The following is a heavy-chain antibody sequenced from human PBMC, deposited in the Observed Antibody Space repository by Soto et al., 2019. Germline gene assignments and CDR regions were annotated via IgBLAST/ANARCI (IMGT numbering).Heavy chain of an antibody. J-gene: IGHJ4*02. CDR1: GGSISSSNW. V-gene: IGHV4-4*02. CDR2: IYHSGST. Sequence: AETLSLTCAVSGGSISSSNWWSWVRQPPGKGLEWIGEIYHSGSTNYNPSLKGRVTISVDKSKNQFSLKLSSVTAADTAVYYCARVAVPDSLFDYWGQGTLVTVSS. D-gene: IGHD4-17*01. CDR3: ARVAVPDSLFDY.